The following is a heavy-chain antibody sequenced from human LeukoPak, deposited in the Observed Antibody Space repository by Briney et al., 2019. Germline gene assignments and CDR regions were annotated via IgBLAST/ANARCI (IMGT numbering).Heavy chain of an antibody. J-gene: IGHJ4*02. V-gene: IGHV3-15*01. CDR1: GFTFSNAW. D-gene: IGHD2-15*01. CDR3: TTEGCSGACFDY. Sequence: GGSLRLSCTASGFTFSNAWMSWVRQAPGKGLEWVGRIKSKTDGGTTDYAAPVKGRFTISRDDSKNTLYLQMHSLKTEDTAVYYCTTEGCSGACFDYWGQGTLVTVSS. CDR2: IKSKTDGGTT.